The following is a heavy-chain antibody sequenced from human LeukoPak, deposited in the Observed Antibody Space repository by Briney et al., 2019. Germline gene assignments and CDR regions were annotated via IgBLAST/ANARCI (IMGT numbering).Heavy chain of an antibody. CDR3: ARFNSGCTTSSCYVHY. V-gene: IGHV4-59*11. D-gene: IGHD2-2*01. CDR2: IHSNGNT. CDR1: GGSISGQY. Sequence: SETLSLTCTVSGGSISGQYWTWIRHPPGKGLELIGHIHSNGNTYYSPSLKSRVTMSVDTSKNQLSLNLWSVTAADTAVYYCARFNSGCTTSSCYVHYWGQGILVTVSS. J-gene: IGHJ4*02.